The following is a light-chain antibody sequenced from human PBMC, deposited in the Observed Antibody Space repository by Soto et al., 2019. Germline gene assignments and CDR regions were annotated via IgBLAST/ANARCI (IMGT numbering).Light chain of an antibody. Sequence: AIRMTQSPSSLSASTGDRVTITCRASQGISSYLAWYQQKPGKAPKLLIYAASTLQSGVPSRFSGSGSGTDFTLTISCLQSEDFATYYCQQYYSYPELTFGGGTKVEI. CDR1: QGISSY. V-gene: IGKV1-8*01. J-gene: IGKJ4*01. CDR3: QQYYSYPELT. CDR2: AAS.